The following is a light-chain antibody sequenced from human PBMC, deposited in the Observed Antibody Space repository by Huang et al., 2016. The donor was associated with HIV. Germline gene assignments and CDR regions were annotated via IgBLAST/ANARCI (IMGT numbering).Light chain of an antibody. Sequence: DIKMTQSPSSLSASVGDRVIITCRASQSSIIYLNWYQQKPGKAPKLLVYTASSLQSGVPSRFSGSGSGTDFTLTISSLQPEDFATYYCQQSYSTPFTFGPGTKVDI. V-gene: IGKV1-39*01. J-gene: IGKJ3*01. CDR2: TAS. CDR3: QQSYSTPFT. CDR1: QSSIIY.